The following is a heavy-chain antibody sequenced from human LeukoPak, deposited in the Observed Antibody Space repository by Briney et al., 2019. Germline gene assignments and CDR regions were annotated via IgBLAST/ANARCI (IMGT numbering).Heavy chain of an antibody. J-gene: IGHJ4*02. V-gene: IGHV3-7*01. CDR2: IKLDGSEK. Sequence: PGGSLRLSCAASGFTFCSYWMSWVRQAPGKGLEWVANIKLDGSEKYYVDSVKGRFTISRDNAKNSLFLEMNSLRAEDTDLYYCVREMYGDFPYFDYWGQGTQVTVSS. CDR3: VREMYGDFPYFDY. CDR1: GFTFCSYW. D-gene: IGHD4-17*01.